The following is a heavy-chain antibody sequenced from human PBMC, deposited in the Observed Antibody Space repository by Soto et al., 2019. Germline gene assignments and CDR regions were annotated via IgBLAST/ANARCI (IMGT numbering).Heavy chain of an antibody. CDR1: GGSISSSNW. V-gene: IGHV4-4*02. CDR3: AREPGTAHHQPWYFDL. Sequence: QVQLQESGPGLVKPSGTLSLTCAVSGGSISSSNWWSWVRQPPGKGLEWIGEIYHSGSTNYNPSLKSRVTISVDKSKNRFSLKLSSVTAADTAVYYCAREPGTAHHQPWYFDLWGRGTLVTVSS. D-gene: IGHD1-1*01. CDR2: IYHSGST. J-gene: IGHJ2*01.